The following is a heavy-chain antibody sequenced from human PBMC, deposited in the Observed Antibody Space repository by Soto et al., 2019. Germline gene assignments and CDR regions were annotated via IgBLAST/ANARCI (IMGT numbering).Heavy chain of an antibody. CDR2: IIPILGIA. V-gene: IGHV1-69*02. Sequence: QVQLVQSGAEVKKPGSSVKVSCKASGGTFSSYTISWVRQAPGQGLEWMGRIIPILGIANYAQKFQGRVTITADKSTSTAYMELSSLRSEDTAVYYCATAQVVVAASYYYYGMDVWGQGTTVTVSS. J-gene: IGHJ6*02. D-gene: IGHD2-15*01. CDR1: GGTFSSYT. CDR3: ATAQVVVAASYYYYGMDV.